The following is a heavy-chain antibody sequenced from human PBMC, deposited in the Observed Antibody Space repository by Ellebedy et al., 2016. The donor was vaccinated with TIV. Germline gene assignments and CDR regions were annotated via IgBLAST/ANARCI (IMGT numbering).Heavy chain of an antibody. CDR1: GFTFSSYT. V-gene: IGHV3-21*01. D-gene: IGHD2-15*01. CDR2: ISTSSSYI. J-gene: IGHJ4*02. Sequence: GESLKISCAASGFTFSSYTLNWVRQAPGKGLEWVSSISTSSSYIYYADSVKGRFTISRDNAKNSLFLQMTSLRAEDTAVYFCSRGWSTPDYWGQGTLVTVSS. CDR3: SRGWSTPDY.